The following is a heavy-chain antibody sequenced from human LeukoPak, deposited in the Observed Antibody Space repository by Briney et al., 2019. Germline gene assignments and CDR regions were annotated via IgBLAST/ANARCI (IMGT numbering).Heavy chain of an antibody. CDR1: GGSISSDVHY. Sequence: SQTLSLTCTVSGGSISSDVHYWDWIRQAPGKGLEWIGSLLYNGNTWYNPSLESRVTISVDTSEDQFSLRLTSVNAADTALYFCTRRGSGNGGTYAGMDVWGPGTSVTVSS. V-gene: IGHV4-39*01. D-gene: IGHD1-26*01. CDR3: TRRGSGNGGTYAGMDV. CDR2: LLYNGNT. J-gene: IGHJ6*02.